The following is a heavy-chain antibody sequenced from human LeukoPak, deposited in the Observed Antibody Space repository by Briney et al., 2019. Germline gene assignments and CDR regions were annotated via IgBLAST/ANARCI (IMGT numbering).Heavy chain of an antibody. CDR3: ARYYDFWSGYYRYSKEGFDY. Sequence: PGGSLRLSCAASGFTFSSYWMSWVRQAPGKGLEWVANIKQDGSGKYYVDSVKGRFTISRDNAKNSLYLQMNSLRAKDTAVYYCARYYDFWSGYYRYSKEGFDYRGQGTLVTVSS. CDR1: GFTFSSYW. CDR2: IKQDGSGK. J-gene: IGHJ4*02. D-gene: IGHD3-3*01. V-gene: IGHV3-7*01.